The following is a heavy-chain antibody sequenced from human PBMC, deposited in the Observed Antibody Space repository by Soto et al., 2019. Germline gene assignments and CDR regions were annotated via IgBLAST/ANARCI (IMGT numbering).Heavy chain of an antibody. V-gene: IGHV4-31*03. J-gene: IGHJ5*02. D-gene: IGHD3-3*01. CDR2: IYYSGST. Sequence: QVQLQESGPGLVKPSQTLSLTCTVSGGAISSGDYYWSWIRQHPGKGLEWIGYIYYSGSTYYNPSLKSRVTISVDTSKNQFSLKLSSVTAADTAVYYCARWWSGSRQGFDPWAPGTLVTVSS. CDR1: GGAISSGDYY. CDR3: ARWWSGSRQGFDP.